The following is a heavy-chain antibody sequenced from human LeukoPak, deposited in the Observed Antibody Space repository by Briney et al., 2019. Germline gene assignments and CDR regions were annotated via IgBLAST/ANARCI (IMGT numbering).Heavy chain of an antibody. CDR3: ARGSSSWSYYFDY. CDR1: GGSISSGSYY. V-gene: IGHV4-61*02. D-gene: IGHD6-13*01. Sequence: SQTLSLTCTVSGGSISSGSYYWSWIRQPAGKGLEWIGRTYTSGSTNYNPSLKSRVTMSVDTSKNQFSLKLSSVTAADTAVYYCARGSSSWSYYFDYWGQGTLVTVSS. CDR2: TYTSGST. J-gene: IGHJ4*02.